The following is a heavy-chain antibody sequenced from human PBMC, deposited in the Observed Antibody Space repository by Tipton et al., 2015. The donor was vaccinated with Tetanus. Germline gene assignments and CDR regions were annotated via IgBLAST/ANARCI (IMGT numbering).Heavy chain of an antibody. V-gene: IGHV4-30-4*01. CDR2: ICYSGST. D-gene: IGHD3-16*01. CDR3: AREHGITWGGMGYYYGMDV. J-gene: IGHJ6*02. Sequence: TLSLTCTVSGDSLSNGDYYWSWIRQPPGKGLESIGYICYSGSTYYNPSLKSRVTISVDTSKNQFSLRLSSVTAADTAVYYCAREHGITWGGMGYYYGMDVWGQGTTVTVSS. CDR1: GDSLSNGDYY.